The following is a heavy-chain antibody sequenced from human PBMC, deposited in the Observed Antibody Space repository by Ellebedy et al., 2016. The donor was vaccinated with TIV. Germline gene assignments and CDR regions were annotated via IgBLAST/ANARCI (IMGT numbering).Heavy chain of an antibody. D-gene: IGHD4-17*01. CDR3: ARDQYTVTTWTSPFDF. CDR2: ISYDGSIK. Sequence: PGGSLRLSCAASGFTFSHYAMHWVRQAPGKGLEWVAVISYDGSIKYYADSVKGRFTISRDNSKNTLYLQMNSLRADDTAVFYCARDQYTVTTWTSPFDFWGQGTPVTVSS. CDR1: GFTFSHYA. J-gene: IGHJ4*02. V-gene: IGHV3-30*01.